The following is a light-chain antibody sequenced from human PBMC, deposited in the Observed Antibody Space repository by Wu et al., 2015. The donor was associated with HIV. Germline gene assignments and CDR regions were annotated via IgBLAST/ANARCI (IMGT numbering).Light chain of an antibody. CDR1: QEISNS. V-gene: IGKV1-NL1*01. CDR2: AVF. J-gene: IGKJ1*01. Sequence: DIQMTQSPSSLSAPVGDRVTITCRASQEISNSLAWYQQTPGKAPKLLVYAVFRLESGVPSRFSGSRSGTDYTLTISSLQPEDFATYYCQQYYDTPPTFGQGTKVEI. CDR3: QQYYDTPPT.